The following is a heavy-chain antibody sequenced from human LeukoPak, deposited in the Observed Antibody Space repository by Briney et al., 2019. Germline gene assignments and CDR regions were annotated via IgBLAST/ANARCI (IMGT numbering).Heavy chain of an antibody. V-gene: IGHV1-8*01. CDR3: HYTDPGSRYFDY. CDR2: MNPNSGNT. J-gene: IGHJ4*02. D-gene: IGHD3-3*01. CDR1: GYTFISYD. Sequence: ASVKVSCKASGYTFISYDINWVRQATGQGLEWMGWMNPNSGNTGYAQKFQGRVTTTRNSSISTAYMELSSLRSEDTAVYYCHYTDPGSRYFDYWGQGTLVTVSS.